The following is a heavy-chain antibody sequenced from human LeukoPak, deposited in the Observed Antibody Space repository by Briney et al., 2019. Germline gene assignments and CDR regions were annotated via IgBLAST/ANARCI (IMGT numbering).Heavy chain of an antibody. CDR3: AGGYSGTYRIDY. V-gene: IGHV3-74*01. D-gene: IGHD1-26*01. CDR2: INSDGSST. CDR1: GFTFISYW. J-gene: IGHJ4*02. Sequence: GGSLRLSCAASGFTFISYWMHWVRQAPGKGLVWVSRINSDGSSTSYADSVKGRFTISRDNAKNTLYLQMNSLRAEDTAVYYCAGGYSGTYRIDYWGQGTLVTVSS.